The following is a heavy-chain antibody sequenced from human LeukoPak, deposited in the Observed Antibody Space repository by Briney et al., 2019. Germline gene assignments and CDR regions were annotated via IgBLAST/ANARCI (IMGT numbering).Heavy chain of an antibody. CDR1: ELTLSDNY. V-gene: IGHV3-53*01. J-gene: IGHJ4*02. CDR3: ARRAGSYSHSYDY. Sequence: PGGSLRLSCAASELTLSDNYMSWIRQAPGRGLEWVSFIYSGGSTYYADSVRGRFIISRDTSKNTLYLQMNSLSAEDTAIYYCARRAGSYSHSYDYWGQGTPVTVSS. D-gene: IGHD2-15*01. CDR2: IYSGGST.